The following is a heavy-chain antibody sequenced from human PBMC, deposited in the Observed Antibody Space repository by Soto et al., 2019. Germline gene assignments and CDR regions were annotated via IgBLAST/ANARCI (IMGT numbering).Heavy chain of an antibody. CDR2: ISAYNGNT. V-gene: IGHV1-18*04. D-gene: IGHD2-2*02. J-gene: IGHJ5*02. CDR1: GYTFTSYG. Sequence: QVQLVQSGAEVKKPGASVKVSCKASGYTFTSYGISWVRQAPGQGLEWMGWISAYNGNTNHAQKLQGRVTMTTDTSTSTAYMELRSLRSDDTAVYYCARDIPAAIQRDWFDPWGQGTLVTVSS. CDR3: ARDIPAAIQRDWFDP.